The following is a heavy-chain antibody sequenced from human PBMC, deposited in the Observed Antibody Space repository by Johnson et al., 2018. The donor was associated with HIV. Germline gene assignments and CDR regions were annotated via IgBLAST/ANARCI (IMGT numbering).Heavy chain of an antibody. CDR1: GFAFSSYP. J-gene: IGHJ3*02. V-gene: IGHV3-23*01. CDR3: AGIRSSDKDI. Sequence: VQLLESGGGVVQPGGSLRLSCEASGFAFSSYPMSWVRQAPGKGLDWVSAISGGGGNTYYADSVKGRFTISRDNSKSTLYLQMNSLRAEDTAVYYCAGIRSSDKDIWGQGTMVTVSS. D-gene: IGHD2-21*01. CDR2: ISGGGGNT.